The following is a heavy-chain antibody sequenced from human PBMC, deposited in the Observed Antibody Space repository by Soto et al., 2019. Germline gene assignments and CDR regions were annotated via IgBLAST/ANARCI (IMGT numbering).Heavy chain of an antibody. J-gene: IGHJ6*02. Sequence: QVQLVESGGGLVKPGGSLRLSCAASGFTFSDYYMSWIRQAPGKGLEWVSYISSSGSTIYYADSVKGRFTISRDNAKNSLYLQMNSLRAEDTAVYYCASPLVPKLVQQLETDYGMDVWGQGTTVTVSS. CDR2: ISSSGSTI. D-gene: IGHD6-13*01. V-gene: IGHV3-11*01. CDR1: GFTFSDYY. CDR3: ASPLVPKLVQQLETDYGMDV.